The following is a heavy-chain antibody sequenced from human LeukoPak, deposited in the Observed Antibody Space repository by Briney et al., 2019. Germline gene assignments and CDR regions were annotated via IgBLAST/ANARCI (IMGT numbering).Heavy chain of an antibody. CDR3: ARDPYYDILTGYYSDAFDI. D-gene: IGHD3-9*01. Sequence: GGSLRLSCAASGFTFSSYGMHWVRQAPGKGLEWVAFIRYDGGNKYYADSVKGRFTISRDNSKNTLYLQMNSLRAEDTAVYYCARDPYYDILTGYYSDAFDIWGQGTMVTVSS. CDR1: GFTFSSYG. V-gene: IGHV3-30*02. J-gene: IGHJ3*02. CDR2: IRYDGGNK.